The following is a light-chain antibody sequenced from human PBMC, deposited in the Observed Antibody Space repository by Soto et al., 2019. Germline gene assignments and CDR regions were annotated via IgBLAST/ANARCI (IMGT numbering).Light chain of an antibody. CDR3: AQGLATP. CDR1: RNLLHSNGYYY. J-gene: IGKJ1*01. CDR2: LGS. Sequence: EIVLTRSPLSLPVTPGEPASISCRSSRNLLHSNGYYYLDWYLQKPGQSPQLLIYLGSNRASGVPDRFSGSGSGTDFTLTISRVEAEDVGVYFCAQGLATPFGQGTKVDIK. V-gene: IGKV2-28*01.